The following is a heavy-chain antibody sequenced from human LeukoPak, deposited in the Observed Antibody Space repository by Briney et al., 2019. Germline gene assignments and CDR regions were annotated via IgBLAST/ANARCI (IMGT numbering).Heavy chain of an antibody. J-gene: IGHJ6*02. V-gene: IGHV4-30-4*01. D-gene: IGHD3-3*02. CDR1: GGSISSGDYY. CDR3: ARDSRTGPFRYYGMDV. Sequence: SETLSLTCTVSGGSISSGDYYWSSIRQPPGKGLEWIGYIYYSGSTYYNPSLKSRVTISVDTSKNQFSLKLSSVTAADTAVYYCARDSRTGPFRYYGMDVWGQGTTVTVSS. CDR2: IYYSGST.